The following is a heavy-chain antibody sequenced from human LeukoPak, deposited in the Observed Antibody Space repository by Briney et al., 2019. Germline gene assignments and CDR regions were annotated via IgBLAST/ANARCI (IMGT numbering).Heavy chain of an antibody. CDR3: ARGLTYDIMYYFDY. J-gene: IGHJ4*02. CDR1: GGSISSYY. CDR2: IYYSGST. V-gene: IGHV4-59*01. Sequence: PSETLSLTCTVSGGSISSYYWSWIRQPSGKGLEWIGYIYYSGSTNYNPSLKSRVTIPVDTSKNQFSLKLSSVTAADTAVYYCARGLTYDIMYYFDYWGQGTLVTVSS. D-gene: IGHD3-9*01.